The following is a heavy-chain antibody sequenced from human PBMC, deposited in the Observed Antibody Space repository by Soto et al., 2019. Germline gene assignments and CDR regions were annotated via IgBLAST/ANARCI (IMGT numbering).Heavy chain of an antibody. Sequence: QLQLQESGPGLVKPAETLSLKCAVSGGSVSSGNYFWGWIRQPPGKGLEWIGNIYYNGDTYHSPSLKSRVPMSVDTAQNQFSLRLTSVTAADTAVYYCARRLIDTWNQGHAFDFWGQGTLVTVSS. CDR2: IYYNGDT. V-gene: IGHV4-39*01. CDR1: GGSVSSGNYF. CDR3: ARRLIDTWNQGHAFDF. D-gene: IGHD1-20*01. J-gene: IGHJ3*01.